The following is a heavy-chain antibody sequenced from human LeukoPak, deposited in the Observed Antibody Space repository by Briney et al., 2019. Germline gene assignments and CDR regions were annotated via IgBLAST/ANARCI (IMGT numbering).Heavy chain of an antibody. CDR1: GYTLTELS. CDR3: ATPIAVAGTSLDY. Sequence: ASVKVSCEVSGYTLTELSMHWVRQAPGKGLEWMGGFDPEDGETIYAQKFQGRVTMTEDTSTDTAYMELSSLRSEDTAVYYCATPIAVAGTSLDYWGQGTLVTVSS. V-gene: IGHV1-24*01. CDR2: FDPEDGET. J-gene: IGHJ4*02. D-gene: IGHD6-19*01.